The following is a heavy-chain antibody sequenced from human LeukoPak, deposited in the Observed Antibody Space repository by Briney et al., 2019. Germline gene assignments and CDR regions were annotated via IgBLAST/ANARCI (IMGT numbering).Heavy chain of an antibody. J-gene: IGHJ5*02. CDR2: IYYSGST. CDR1: GGSISSSTYY. Sequence: SETLSLTCTVSGGSISSSTYYWGWIRQSPGKGLEWIGSIYYSGSTYYNPSLKSRVTISLDSSKNQFSLNLSSVSVADTAVYFCTRGPMYISNWFDHWGQGALVTVSS. V-gene: IGHV4-39*07. D-gene: IGHD6-13*01. CDR3: TRGPMYISNWFDH.